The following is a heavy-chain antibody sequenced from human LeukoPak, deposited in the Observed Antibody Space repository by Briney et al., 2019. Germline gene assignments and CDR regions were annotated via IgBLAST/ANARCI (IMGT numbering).Heavy chain of an antibody. J-gene: IGHJ4*02. CDR1: GGSVSSYY. V-gene: IGHV4-59*02. Sequence: SETLSLTCTVSGGSVSSYYWSWIRQPPGKGLEWIGYIYYSGSTNYNPSLKSRVTISVDTSKNQFSLKLSSVTAADTAVYYCARVKRSGRGPIDYWGQGTLVTVSS. D-gene: IGHD1-26*01. CDR3: ARVKRSGRGPIDY. CDR2: IYYSGST.